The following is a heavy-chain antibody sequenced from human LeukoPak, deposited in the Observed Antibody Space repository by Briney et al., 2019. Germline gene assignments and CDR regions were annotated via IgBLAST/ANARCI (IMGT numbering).Heavy chain of an antibody. Sequence: SETLSLTCTVSGGSISSGDYYWSWIRQPPGKGLEWIGYIYYSGSTYYNPSLKSRVTISVDTSKNQFSLKLSSVTAADTAVYYCARVKYYYDSRGPYYYYYGVDVWGQGTTVTVSS. J-gene: IGHJ6*02. V-gene: IGHV4-30-4*02. CDR3: ARVKYYYDSRGPYYYYYGVDV. CDR2: IYYSGST. CDR1: GGSISSGDYY. D-gene: IGHD3-22*01.